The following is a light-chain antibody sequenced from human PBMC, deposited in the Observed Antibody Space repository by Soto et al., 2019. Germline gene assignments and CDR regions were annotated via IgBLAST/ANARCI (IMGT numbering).Light chain of an antibody. V-gene: IGLV2-14*01. CDR2: EVS. CDR3: TSYSRYRVLV. CDR1: SSDIGGYKY. J-gene: IGLJ3*02. Sequence: QSVLTQPASVSGSLGQSITISCTGTSSDIGGYKYVSWYQQHPGKAPKLKIFEVSNRPSGVSGRFSGSNSDNTASLTISGLQAEDEADYYCTSYSRYRVLVFGGGTKVTVL.